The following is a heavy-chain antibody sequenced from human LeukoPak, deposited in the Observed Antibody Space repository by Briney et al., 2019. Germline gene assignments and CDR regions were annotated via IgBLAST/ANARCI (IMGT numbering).Heavy chain of an antibody. V-gene: IGHV3-23*01. D-gene: IGHD4-17*01. CDR3: AKPYVDAALTYFDY. Sequence: GGSLRLSCAASGFTFSNYGMTWVRQAPGKGLEWLSSISSSGDTTYYADSVKGRFAISRDTSKSTVYLQMNSLRAEDTALYYCAKPYVDAALTYFDYWGQGTLVTVSS. CDR2: ISSSGDTT. CDR1: GFTFSNYG. J-gene: IGHJ4*02.